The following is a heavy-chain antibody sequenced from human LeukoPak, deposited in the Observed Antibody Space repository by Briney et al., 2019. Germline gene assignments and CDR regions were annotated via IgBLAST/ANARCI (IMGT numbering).Heavy chain of an antibody. CDR2: IYYSGST. CDR1: GGSISSYY. CDR3: ARDSIYCSGGSCYDY. V-gene: IGHV4-59*01. Sequence: PSETLSLTCTVSGGSISSYYWSWIRQPPGKGLEWIGYIYYSGSTNYNPSLKSRVTISVDTSKNQLSLKLSSVTAADTAVYYCARDSIYCSGGSCYDYWGQGTLVTVSS. D-gene: IGHD2-15*01. J-gene: IGHJ4*02.